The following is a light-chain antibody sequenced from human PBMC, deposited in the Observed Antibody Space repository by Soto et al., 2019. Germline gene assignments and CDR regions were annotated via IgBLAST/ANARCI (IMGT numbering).Light chain of an antibody. CDR2: RNN. V-gene: IGLV1-47*01. CDR1: SSNIGTNP. Sequence: QSVLTQPPSASGTPGQRVTISCSGGSSNIGTNPVAWYQQLPGTAPKLLIFRNNQRPSGVPDRFSGSKSDTSASLAISGLRSEDEADYFCAAWDDSLSRVVFGGGTKLTVL. CDR3: AAWDDSLSRVV. J-gene: IGLJ3*02.